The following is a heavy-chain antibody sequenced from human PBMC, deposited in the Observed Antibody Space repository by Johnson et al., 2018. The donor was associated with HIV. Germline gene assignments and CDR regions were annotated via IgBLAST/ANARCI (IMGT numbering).Heavy chain of an antibody. V-gene: IGHV3-7*05. CDR2: IKQDGSEK. J-gene: IGHJ3*02. CDR3: ARDGRLAAAGAWGAFDI. D-gene: IGHD6-13*01. CDR1: GFTFSSYW. Sequence: VQLVESGGGVVQPGGSLRLSCAASGFTFSSYWMSWVRQAPGKGLEWVANIKQDGSEKYFVDSVKGRFTISRDNAKNSLYLQLNSLRTEDTAVYYCARDGRLAAAGAWGAFDIWGQGTMVTVSS.